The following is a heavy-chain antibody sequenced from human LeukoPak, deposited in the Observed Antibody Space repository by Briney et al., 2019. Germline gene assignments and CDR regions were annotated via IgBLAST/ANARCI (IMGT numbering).Heavy chain of an antibody. V-gene: IGHV3-23*01. J-gene: IGHJ1*01. Sequence: PGGSLRLSCAASEFTFSSYWMHWVRQAPGKGLEWVSAISCSGGSTYYADSGKGRFTISRDNSKNTLYLQMNSLSAEDTAVYYCAKVVYSSGWYGYFQHWGQGTLVTVSS. D-gene: IGHD6-19*01. CDR2: ISCSGGST. CDR1: EFTFSSYW. CDR3: AKVVYSSGWYGYFQH.